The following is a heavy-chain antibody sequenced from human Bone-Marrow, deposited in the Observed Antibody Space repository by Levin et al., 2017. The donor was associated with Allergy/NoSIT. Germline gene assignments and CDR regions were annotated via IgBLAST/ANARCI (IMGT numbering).Heavy chain of an antibody. V-gene: IGHV1-8*01. Sequence: ASVKVSCKASGYTFTSYDINWVRQATGQGLEWMGWMNPNSGNTGYAQKFQGRVTMTRNTSISTAYMELSSLRSKDTAVYYCARVMKGMDGGVESSMDVWGQGTTVTVSS. D-gene: IGHD2-8*02. CDR1: GYTFTSYD. CDR2: MNPNSGNT. J-gene: IGHJ6*02. CDR3: ARVMKGMDGGVESSMDV.